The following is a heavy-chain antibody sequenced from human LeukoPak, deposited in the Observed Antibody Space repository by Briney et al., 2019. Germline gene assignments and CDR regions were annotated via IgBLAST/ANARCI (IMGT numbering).Heavy chain of an antibody. CDR2: IYTSGST. CDR1: GGSMSSSY. Sequence: SETLSLTCTVSGGSMSSSYWSWIRQPAGKGLEWIRRIYTSGSTNYNPSLKSRVTMSVDTSKNQFSLKLSSVTAADTAVYYCARDLYYYGSGSYYPTDWYFDLWGRGTLVTVSS. CDR3: ARDLYYYGSGSYYPTDWYFDL. J-gene: IGHJ2*01. D-gene: IGHD3-10*01. V-gene: IGHV4-4*07.